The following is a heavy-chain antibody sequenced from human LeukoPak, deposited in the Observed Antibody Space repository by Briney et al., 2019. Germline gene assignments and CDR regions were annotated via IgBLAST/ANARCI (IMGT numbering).Heavy chain of an antibody. Sequence: GESLKISCKGSGYSFTSYWIGWVSQMRGKGLEWMEIIYPGDSDTRYSPSFQGQVTISADKSISTAYLRWSSLKASDTAMYYCAREGQQLGKSDGMDVWGKGTTVTVSS. J-gene: IGHJ6*04. CDR3: AREGQQLGKSDGMDV. CDR1: GYSFTSYW. CDR2: IYPGDSDT. D-gene: IGHD6-13*01. V-gene: IGHV5-51*01.